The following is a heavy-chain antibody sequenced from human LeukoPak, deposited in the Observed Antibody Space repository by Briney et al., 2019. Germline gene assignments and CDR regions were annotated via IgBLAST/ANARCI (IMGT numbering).Heavy chain of an antibody. CDR2: MSASGGS. CDR1: GDSISTYY. CDR3: ARGWTSYYYYMDV. Sequence: PSETLSLTCAVSGDSISTYYWSWIRQPAGRGLEWIGRMSASGGSNYNPSLKGRVTMSVDTSKNQVPLKLSSVTAADTAVYYCARGWTSYYYYMDVWGKGTTVTVSS. V-gene: IGHV4-4*07. D-gene: IGHD3/OR15-3a*01. J-gene: IGHJ6*03.